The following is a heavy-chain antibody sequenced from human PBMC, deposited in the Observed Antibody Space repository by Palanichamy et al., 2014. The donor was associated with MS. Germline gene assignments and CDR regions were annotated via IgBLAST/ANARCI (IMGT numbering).Heavy chain of an antibody. CDR3: AKSYVRHQLVRTPFDI. V-gene: IGHV3-23*01. Sequence: EVQLLESGGGLAQPGGSLRVSCAASGLTFSNYAMTWGPPGSRGRGWEWVSGISSSGGSTYYADSVKGRFTISRDNSKNTLSLQMNSLRAEDTAVYYCAKSYVRHQLVRTPFDIWGQGTMVTVSS. D-gene: IGHD6-13*01. J-gene: IGHJ3*02. CDR2: ISSSGGST. CDR1: GLTFSNYA.